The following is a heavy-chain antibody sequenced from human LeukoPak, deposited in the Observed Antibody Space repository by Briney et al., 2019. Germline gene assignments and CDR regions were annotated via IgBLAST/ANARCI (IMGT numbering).Heavy chain of an antibody. CDR1: GFTFSTYS. J-gene: IGHJ4*02. V-gene: IGHV3-48*01. CDR2: INREPGTI. CDR3: ARGGYCSGGRCYGGDY. D-gene: IGHD2-15*01. Sequence: GGSLRLSCAASGFTFSTYSMNWVRQSPGKGLEWVSHINREPGTIYYADSVKGRFTVSRNNAKNSLYLQMNSLRPEDTAVYYCARGGYCSGGRCYGGDYWGQGTLVTVSS.